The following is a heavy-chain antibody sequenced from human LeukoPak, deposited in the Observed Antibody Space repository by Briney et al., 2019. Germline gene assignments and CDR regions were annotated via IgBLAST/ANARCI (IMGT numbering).Heavy chain of an antibody. CDR3: AREIWGYYYYYMDV. CDR1: GGSFSGYY. CDR2: INHSGST. Sequence: PSETLSLTCAVYGGSFSGYYWSWIRQPPGKGLEWIGEINHSGSTNYNPSLKSRVTISVDTSKNQFSLKLSSVTAVDTAVYYCAREIWGYYYYYMDVWGKGTTVTVSS. V-gene: IGHV4-34*01. J-gene: IGHJ6*03. D-gene: IGHD3-16*01.